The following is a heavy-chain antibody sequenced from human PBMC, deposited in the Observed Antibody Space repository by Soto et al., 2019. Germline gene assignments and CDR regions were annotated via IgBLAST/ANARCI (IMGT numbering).Heavy chain of an antibody. CDR1: GFTFSSYW. CDR3: ASGSSGWYPAYDY. CDR2: INSDGSST. V-gene: IGHV3-74*01. J-gene: IGHJ4*02. Sequence: VQLVESGGGLVQPGGSLRLSCAASGFTFSSYWMHWVRQAPGKGLVWVSRINSDGSSTSYADSVKGRFTISRDNAKNTLYLQMNSLRAEDTVVYYCASGSSGWYPAYDYWGQGTLVTVSS. D-gene: IGHD6-19*01.